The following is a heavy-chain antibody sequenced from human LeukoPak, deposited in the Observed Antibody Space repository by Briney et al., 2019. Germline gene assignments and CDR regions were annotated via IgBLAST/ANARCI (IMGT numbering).Heavy chain of an antibody. CDR2: IDPSDSET. Sequence: GESLKISCKASGYSFTSYWIGWVRQMPGKGLEWMGIIDPSDSETRYTPSFQGQVTISVDKSLTTAYLQWNSLKASDTAMYYCARQTAMGRSGDYWGQGTLVTASS. V-gene: IGHV5-51*01. D-gene: IGHD5-18*01. CDR1: GYSFTSYW. J-gene: IGHJ4*02. CDR3: ARQTAMGRSGDY.